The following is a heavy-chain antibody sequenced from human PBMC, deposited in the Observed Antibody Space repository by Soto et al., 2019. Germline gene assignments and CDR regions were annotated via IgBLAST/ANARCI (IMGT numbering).Heavy chain of an antibody. V-gene: IGHV3-33*01. D-gene: IGHD6-13*01. Sequence: QVQLVESGGGVVQPGRSLRLSCAASGFTFSSYGMHWVHQAPGKGLEWVAVIWYDGSNKYYADSVKGRFTISRDNSKNTLYLQMNSLRAEDTAVYYCARDRSAAALDAFDIWGQGTMVSVSS. J-gene: IGHJ3*02. CDR3: ARDRSAAALDAFDI. CDR2: IWYDGSNK. CDR1: GFTFSSYG.